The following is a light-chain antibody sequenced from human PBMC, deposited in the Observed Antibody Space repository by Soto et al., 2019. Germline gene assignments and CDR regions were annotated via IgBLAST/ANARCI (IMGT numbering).Light chain of an antibody. CDR2: GAS. V-gene: IGKV3-20*01. CDR1: QSVSSSY. CDR3: QQYGSSPRT. Sequence: EIVSTQSPSTLSLSAGERATLYCRASQSVSSSYLAWYQQKPGQAPRLLIYGASSRASGIPDRFSGSGSGTDFTLSISRLEPEDFAVYYCQQYGSSPRTFGQGTKVDIK. J-gene: IGKJ1*01.